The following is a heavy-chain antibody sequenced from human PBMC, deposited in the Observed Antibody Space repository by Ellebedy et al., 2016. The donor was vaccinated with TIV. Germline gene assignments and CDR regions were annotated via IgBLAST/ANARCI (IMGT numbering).Heavy chain of an antibody. CDR3: VRDTVAVPDGNTFDF. CDR2: MKYDEIET. J-gene: IGHJ3*01. CDR1: GFTFSRFW. V-gene: IGHV3-7*04. D-gene: IGHD2-2*01. Sequence: PGGSLRLSCAASGFTFSRFWTGWIRQAPGKGLEWVAHMKYDEIETYYANSITGRFTISRDNARNSLYLQMKSLRVDDSAMYYCVRDTVAVPDGNTFDFWGQGTMVSVST.